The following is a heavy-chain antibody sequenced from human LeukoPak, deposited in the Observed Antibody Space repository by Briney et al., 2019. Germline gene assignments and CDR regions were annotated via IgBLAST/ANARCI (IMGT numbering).Heavy chain of an antibody. CDR3: AKVGWGSSVGYFDY. V-gene: IGHV3-23*01. CDR1: GFTFSSYA. Sequence: GGSLRLSCAASGFTFSSYAMSWVRQAPGRGLEWVSAISGSGGSTYYADSVKGRFTISRDNSKNTLYLQMNSLRAEDTAVYYCAKVGWGSSVGYFDYWGQGTLVTVSS. CDR2: ISGSGGST. D-gene: IGHD3-16*01. J-gene: IGHJ4*02.